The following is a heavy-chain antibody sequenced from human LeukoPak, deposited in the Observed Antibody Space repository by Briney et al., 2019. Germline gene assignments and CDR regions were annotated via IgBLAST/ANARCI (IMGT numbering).Heavy chain of an antibody. V-gene: IGHV1-69*05. CDR2: IIPIFGTA. CDR1: GGTFSSYA. D-gene: IGHD2-21*02. Sequence: SVKVSCKASGGTFSSYAISWVRQAPGQGLEWMGGIIPIFGTANYAQKFQGRVTITTDESTSTAYMELSSLRSEGTAVYYCARSCGGDCYSKRRDAFDIWGQGTMVTVSS. J-gene: IGHJ3*02. CDR3: ARSCGGDCYSKRRDAFDI.